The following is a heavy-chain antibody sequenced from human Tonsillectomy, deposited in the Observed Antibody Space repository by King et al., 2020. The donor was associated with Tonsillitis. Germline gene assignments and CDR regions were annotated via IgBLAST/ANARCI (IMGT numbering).Heavy chain of an antibody. D-gene: IGHD1-1*01. V-gene: IGHV3-21*01. J-gene: IGHJ4*02. CDR1: GFNFSNYG. Sequence: EVQLVESGGGLVKPGGSLRLSCAASGFNFSNYGMNWVRQAPGKGLEWVSSISSSTTYKYYADSVQGRFTISRDNAKNSLYLQMNSLRAEDTAVYYCVRGFTGGPTTPLFDYWGQGALVTVSS. CDR2: ISSSTTYK. CDR3: VRGFTGGPTTPLFDY.